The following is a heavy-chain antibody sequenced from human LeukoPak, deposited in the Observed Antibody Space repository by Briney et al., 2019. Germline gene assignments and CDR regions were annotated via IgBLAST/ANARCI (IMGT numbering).Heavy chain of an antibody. J-gene: IGHJ4*02. V-gene: IGHV1-2*02. CDR1: GYPFSDYH. CDR2: INTKNGDT. Sequence: GASVKVSCKTSGYPFSDYHIHWIRQASGQGLESMGWINTKNGDTKYAQRAQGRLTITMDTSIDTVYMELRSLRYDDTAVYYCARLSALWGQGTLVTVSS. CDR3: ARLSAL.